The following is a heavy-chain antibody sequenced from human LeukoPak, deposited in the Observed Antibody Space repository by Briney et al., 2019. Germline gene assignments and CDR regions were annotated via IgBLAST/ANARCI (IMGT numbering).Heavy chain of an antibody. CDR2: ISSSGSNI. J-gene: IGHJ4*02. Sequence: QSGGSLRLSCAASGFTFSSYEMNWVRQAPGKGLEWVSYISSSGSNIYYADSVKGRFTISRDNAKNSLYLQMNSLSAEDTAVYYCAKPARNDYADYWGQGTLVTVSS. CDR3: AKPARNDYADY. CDR1: GFTFSSYE. V-gene: IGHV3-48*03.